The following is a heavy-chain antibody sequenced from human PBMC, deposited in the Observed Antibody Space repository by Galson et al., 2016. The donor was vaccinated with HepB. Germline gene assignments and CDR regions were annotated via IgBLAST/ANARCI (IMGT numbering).Heavy chain of an antibody. D-gene: IGHD3-10*01. J-gene: IGHJ4*02. CDR2: IHYNGRP. CDR1: GCSITSSDW. Sequence: ETLSLTCSVSGCSITSSDWWSWVRQPPGKGLEWIAEIHYNGRPNHSPSLKSRVTISVDKSRNQFSLKLSSVTAADTAVYYCARGELALGFDYWGQGALVTVSS. CDR3: ARGELALGFDY. V-gene: IGHV4/OR15-8*01.